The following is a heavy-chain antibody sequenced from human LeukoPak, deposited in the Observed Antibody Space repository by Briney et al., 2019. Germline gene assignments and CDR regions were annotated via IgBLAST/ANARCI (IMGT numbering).Heavy chain of an antibody. D-gene: IGHD2-15*01. J-gene: IGHJ6*02. CDR1: GGTFSSYA. Sequence: ASVKVSRKASGGTFSSYAISWVRQAPGQGLEWMGRIIPILGIANYAQKFQGRVTITADKSTSTAYMELSSLRSEDTAVYYCARVDCSGGSCYPGAALYYYYGMDVWGQGTTVTVSS. CDR2: IIPILGIA. CDR3: ARVDCSGGSCYPGAALYYYYGMDV. V-gene: IGHV1-69*04.